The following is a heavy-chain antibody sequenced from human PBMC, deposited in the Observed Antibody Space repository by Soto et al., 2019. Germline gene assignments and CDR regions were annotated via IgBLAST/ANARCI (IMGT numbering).Heavy chain of an antibody. CDR2: ISSSSSYI. V-gene: IGHV3-21*01. J-gene: IGHJ4*02. Sequence: GSLRLSCAASGFTFSSYSMNWVRQAPGKGLEWVPSISSSSSYIYYADSVKGRFTISRDNAKNSLYLQMNSLRAEDTAVYYCARDPSANCSGGSCYNPDDYWGQGTLVTVSS. CDR3: ARDPSANCSGGSCYNPDDY. CDR1: GFTFSSYS. D-gene: IGHD2-15*01.